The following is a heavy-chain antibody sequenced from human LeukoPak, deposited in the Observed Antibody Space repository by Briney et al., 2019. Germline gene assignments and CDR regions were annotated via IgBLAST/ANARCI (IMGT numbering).Heavy chain of an antibody. CDR2: ISWNSGSI. CDR1: GFTFDDYA. CDR3: AKDSTRVALWDAFDI. J-gene: IGHJ3*02. Sequence: GGSLRLSCAASGFTFDDYAMHWVRQAPGKGLEWVSGISWNSGSIGYADSVKGRFTVSRDNAKNSLHLQMNSLRAEDTALYYCAKDSTRVALWDAFDIWGQGTMVTVSS. D-gene: IGHD3-10*01. V-gene: IGHV3-9*01.